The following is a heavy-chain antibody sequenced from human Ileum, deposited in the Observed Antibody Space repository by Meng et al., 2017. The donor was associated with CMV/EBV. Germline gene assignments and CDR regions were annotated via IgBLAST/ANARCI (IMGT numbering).Heavy chain of an antibody. CDR2: IFATGTT. CDR3: ARDRFDP. CDR1: GASLNDYY. V-gene: IGHV4-4*07. Sequence: QVQLPESGLGLVNPSTPLSPTCTVSGASLNDYYWSWIRQPAGKGLEWIGRIFATGTTNYNPSLKSRVTMSVDTSKNQFSLKLTSVTAADTAVYFCARDRFDPWGQGALVTVSS. J-gene: IGHJ5*02.